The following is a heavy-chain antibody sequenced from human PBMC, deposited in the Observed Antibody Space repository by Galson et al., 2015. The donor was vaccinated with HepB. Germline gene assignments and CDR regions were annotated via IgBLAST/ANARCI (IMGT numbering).Heavy chain of an antibody. CDR1: GFTFSNYA. CDR2: ISDSGGST. D-gene: IGHD3-22*01. V-gene: IGHV3-23*01. CDR3: AKCFVGYYYDSSGYYFDY. J-gene: IGHJ4*02. Sequence: SLRLSCAASGFTFSNYAMSWVRQAPGKGLEWVSGISDSGGSTYYADSVKGRFTISRDNSKSTLYLQMNSLRAEDTAVYHCAKCFVGYYYDSSGYYFDYWGQGTLVTVSS.